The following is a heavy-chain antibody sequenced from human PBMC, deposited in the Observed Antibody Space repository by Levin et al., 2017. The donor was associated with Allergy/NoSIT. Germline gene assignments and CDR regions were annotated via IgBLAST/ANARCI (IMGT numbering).Heavy chain of an antibody. CDR2: ISFTESYK. Sequence: AGGSLRLSCAASGFSFQTYTMNWVRQAPGKGLEWVSYISFTESYKHYADSVKGRFTISRDNAKNSLYLQMNSLRAEDTAVYYCARNSVVGATHSAFDIWGPGTMVTVSS. CDR1: GFSFQTYT. D-gene: IGHD2-15*01. V-gene: IGHV3-21*01. J-gene: IGHJ3*02. CDR3: ARNSVVGATHSAFDI.